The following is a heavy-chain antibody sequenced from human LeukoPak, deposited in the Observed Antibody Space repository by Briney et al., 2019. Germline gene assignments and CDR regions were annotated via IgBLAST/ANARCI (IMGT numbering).Heavy chain of an antibody. J-gene: IGHJ5*02. CDR3: ARDLGYCSSTSCYAWFDP. CDR2: IYYSGST. CDR1: GGSMSNYY. D-gene: IGHD2-2*01. Sequence: SETLSLTCTVSGGSMSNYYWSWIRQPPGKGLEWIGYIYYSGSTNYNPSLKSRVTISVDTSKNQFSLKLSSVTAADTAVYYCARDLGYCSSTSCYAWFDPWGQGTLVTVSS. V-gene: IGHV4-59*01.